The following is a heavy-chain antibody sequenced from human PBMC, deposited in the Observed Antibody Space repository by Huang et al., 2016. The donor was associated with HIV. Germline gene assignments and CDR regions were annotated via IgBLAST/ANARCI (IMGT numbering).Heavy chain of an antibody. CDR3: ARGQLGSYGDDDVLY. CDR1: GGTVSKYA. Sequence: QVQLVQSGAEVKTPGSSVKVSCTASGGTVSKYAISWVRQAPGQGLEWIGGNSPMVGTPTYARKFQGRVTITADDATSTTYVEVSSLRSEDTALYYCARGQLGSYGDDDVLYWGQGTLVTVSS. D-gene: IGHD4-17*01. V-gene: IGHV1-69*13. J-gene: IGHJ4*02. CDR2: NSPMVGTP.